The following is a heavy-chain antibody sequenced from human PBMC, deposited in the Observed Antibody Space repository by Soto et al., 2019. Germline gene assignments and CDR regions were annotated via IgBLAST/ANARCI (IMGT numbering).Heavy chain of an antibody. Sequence: GESLKISCAASGFTFSSYSMNWVRQAPGKGLEWVSYISSSSSTIYYADSVKGRLTISRDNAKNSLYLQMNSLTAADTAVYYCARSPGSWRLDYWGLGTLVTVSS. CDR2: ISSSSSTI. CDR1: GFTFSSYS. D-gene: IGHD3-10*01. V-gene: IGHV3-48*01. J-gene: IGHJ4*02. CDR3: ARSPGSWRLDY.